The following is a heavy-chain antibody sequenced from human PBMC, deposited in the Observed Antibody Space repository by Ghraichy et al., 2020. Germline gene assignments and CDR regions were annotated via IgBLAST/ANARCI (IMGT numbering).Heavy chain of an antibody. D-gene: IGHD1-26*01. J-gene: IGHJ4*02. V-gene: IGHV3-23*01. Sequence: LSLTCAASGFTFSSYVMSWVRQAPGKGLEWVSAISRSGGSTYYADSVKGRFTISRDNSKNTLYLQMNNLRAEDTAVYYCAKRPSGTYYFDYWGQGTLVTVSS. CDR2: ISRSGGST. CDR3: AKRPSGTYYFDY. CDR1: GFTFSSYV.